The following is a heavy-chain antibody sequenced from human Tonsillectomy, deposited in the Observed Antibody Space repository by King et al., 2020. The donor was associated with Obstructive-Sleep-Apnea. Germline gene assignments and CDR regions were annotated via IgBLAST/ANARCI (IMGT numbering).Heavy chain of an antibody. CDR3: SREMGTIET. CDR1: DHTFSNYN. CDR2: ITAFSGGP. V-gene: IGHV1-18*04. D-gene: IGHD5-24*01. Sequence: QVQLVQSGAELKKPGTSVKVSCTASDHTFSNYNIHWVRQAPGQRLEWMGCITAFSGGPNYAQNLQDRVTMTTDTSRSTVYLELRSLRSDDTAVYYCSREMGTIETWGQGTLVTVSS. J-gene: IGHJ5*02.